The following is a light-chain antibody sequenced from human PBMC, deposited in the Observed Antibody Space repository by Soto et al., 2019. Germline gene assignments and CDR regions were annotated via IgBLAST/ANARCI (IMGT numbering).Light chain of an antibody. CDR2: GAS. CDR1: QTVSSTY. Sequence: EIVLTQSPGTLSLSPGERATLSCSTSQTVSSTYLAWYQQKPGQAPRLLIYGASTRATGTTDRLRSSGSGTDFTLTISRLEPEDFAVYYCQQYGSSPLYACAQGTKLEIK. CDR3: QQYGSSPLYA. J-gene: IGKJ2*01. V-gene: IGKV3-20*01.